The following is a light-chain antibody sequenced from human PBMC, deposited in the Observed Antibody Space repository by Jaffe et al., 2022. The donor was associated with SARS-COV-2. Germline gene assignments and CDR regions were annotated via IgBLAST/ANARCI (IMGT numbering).Light chain of an antibody. CDR1: SSDVGGYNS. CDR3: SSFTSSTTYV. J-gene: IGLJ1*01. Sequence: QSALTQPASVSGSPGQSITISCTGTSSDVGGYNSVAWYQQHPGKAPKLMIFEVSNRPSGVSNRFSGSKSGNTASLTISGLQADDEADYYCSSFTSSTTYVFGTGTTVTVL. CDR2: EVS. V-gene: IGLV2-14*01.